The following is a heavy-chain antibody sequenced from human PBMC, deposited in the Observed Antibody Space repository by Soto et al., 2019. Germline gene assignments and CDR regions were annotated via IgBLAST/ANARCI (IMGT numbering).Heavy chain of an antibody. Sequence: QVQLLESGGGVVQPGRSLRLCCVASGFTLTNNGMHWVRQAPGQGLEWVAVISSDGSSKYYGDSVRGRFTISRDNSKNTLFLEMNCLRSEDTAVSYCAKDRDLAESGRWSHYYYGMDVWGQGTTVTVSS. J-gene: IGHJ6*02. CDR1: GFTLTNNG. V-gene: IGHV3-30*18. D-gene: IGHD1-26*01. CDR2: ISSDGSSK. CDR3: AKDRDLAESGRWSHYYYGMDV.